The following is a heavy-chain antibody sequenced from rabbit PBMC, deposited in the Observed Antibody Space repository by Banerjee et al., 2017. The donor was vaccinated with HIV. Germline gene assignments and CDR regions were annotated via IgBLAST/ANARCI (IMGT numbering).Heavy chain of an antibody. Sequence: QEQLEESGGDLVKPEGSLTLTCTASGLDFSSNYWICWVRQAPGKGLEWSACIYTGTSGSTYYASWAKGRFTISKTSSTTVTLQMTSLTAADTATYFCARHPISSGWGADLWGPGTLVTVS. J-gene: IGHJ6*01. CDR3: ARHPISSGWGADL. D-gene: IGHD4-1*01. V-gene: IGHV1S45*01. CDR1: GLDFSSNYW. CDR2: IYTGTSGST.